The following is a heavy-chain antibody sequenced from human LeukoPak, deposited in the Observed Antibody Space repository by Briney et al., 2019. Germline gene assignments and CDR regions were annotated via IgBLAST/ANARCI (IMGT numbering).Heavy chain of an antibody. CDR3: AKERPPFVVVPAALDY. CDR2: IRYDGSNK. J-gene: IGHJ4*02. D-gene: IGHD2-2*01. CDR1: GFTFSSYG. Sequence: GGSLRLSCAASGFTFSSYGMHWVRQAPGKGLEWVAFIRYDGSNKYYADSVKGRFTISRDNSKNTLYLQMNSLRAEDTAVYYSAKERPPFVVVPAALDYWGQGTLVTVSS. V-gene: IGHV3-30*02.